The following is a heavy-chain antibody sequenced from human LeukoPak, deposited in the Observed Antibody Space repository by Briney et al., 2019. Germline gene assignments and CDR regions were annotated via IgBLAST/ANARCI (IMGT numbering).Heavy chain of an antibody. V-gene: IGHV4-59*01. CDR2: IYYCGST. CDR1: GGSISGYY. CDR3: ARGRLVNYDVADY. Sequence: SETLSLTCTVSGGSISGYYWNWIRQPPGKGLEWIGYIYYCGSTNYNPSLKSRVTISVDSSKNQFSLKLSSVTAADTAMYYCARGRLVNYDVADYWGQGTLVTVSS. D-gene: IGHD3-3*01. J-gene: IGHJ4*02.